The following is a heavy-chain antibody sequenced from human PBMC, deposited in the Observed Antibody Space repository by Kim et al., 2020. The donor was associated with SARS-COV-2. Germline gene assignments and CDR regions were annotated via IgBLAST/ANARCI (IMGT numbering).Heavy chain of an antibody. D-gene: IGHD1-1*01. CDR1: GFTFRNYA. Sequence: GGSLRLSCSASGFTFRNYAMYWVRQAPGKGLEFVSVISGYDGSTYYADSVKGRFTISRDDFKDTLYFQMTSLRAEDTAIYYCVKSYTTRTTKDWFDSWGQGTLVIVSS. J-gene: IGHJ5*01. CDR3: VKSYTTRTTKDWFDS. V-gene: IGHV3-64*05. CDR2: ISGYDGST.